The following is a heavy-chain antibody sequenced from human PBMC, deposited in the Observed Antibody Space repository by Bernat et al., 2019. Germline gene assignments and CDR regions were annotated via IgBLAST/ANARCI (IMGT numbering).Heavy chain of an antibody. D-gene: IGHD5-12*01. Sequence: EVQLVESGGGLVQPGGSLRLSCAASGFTFSSYEMNWVRQAPGKGLEWVSYISSSGSTISYADSVKGRFTISRDNAKNSLYLQMNSLRAEDTAVYYCARDYGYSGYDRYYYYYMDVWGKGTTVTVSS. CDR2: ISSSGSTI. J-gene: IGHJ6*03. CDR1: GFTFSSYE. CDR3: ARDYGYSGYDRYYYYYMDV. V-gene: IGHV3-48*03.